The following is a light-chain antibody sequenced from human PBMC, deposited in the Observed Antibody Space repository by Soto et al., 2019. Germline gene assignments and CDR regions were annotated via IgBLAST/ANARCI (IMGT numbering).Light chain of an antibody. CDR2: GAS. CDR1: QRVSSNY. J-gene: IGKJ2*01. CDR3: HQYGTLPYA. V-gene: IGKV3-20*01. Sequence: IALTQSPGTLSLSPGERATLSCRASQRVSSNYVAWYQHKPGQAPRLLIHGASIRATGIPDRFSGSGSGTDFTLTISRLEPEDFEVYYCHQYGTLPYAFGQGTKLQIK.